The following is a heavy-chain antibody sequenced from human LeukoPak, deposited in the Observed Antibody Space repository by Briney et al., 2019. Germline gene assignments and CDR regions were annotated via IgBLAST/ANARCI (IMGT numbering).Heavy chain of an antibody. CDR2: ISGSGSST. D-gene: IGHD2-21*02. J-gene: IGHJ4*02. Sequence: GGSLRLSCAVSGFTFNNYAVSWVRQAPGKGLEWVSTISGSGSSTNYAASVKGRFTISRDNSKNTLYLQMNSLRAEDTAVYYCAKGGDFRNSFDYWGQGTLVTVSS. CDR3: AKGGDFRNSFDY. CDR1: GFTFNNYA. V-gene: IGHV3-23*01.